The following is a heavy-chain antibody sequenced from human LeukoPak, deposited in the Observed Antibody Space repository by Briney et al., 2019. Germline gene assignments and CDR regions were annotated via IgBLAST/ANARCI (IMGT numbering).Heavy chain of an antibody. CDR2: IYYSGTT. CDR1: GGSISGSSYY. J-gene: IGHJ4*02. CDR3: ARQLPPLRMTAYDY. D-gene: IGHD1-14*01. Sequence: PSETLSLTCTVSGGSISGSSYYWGWIRQPPGKGLEWIGRIYYSGTTYYSPSLKSRVTISVDTSKNQFSLNLSSVTAADTAVYYCARQLPPLRMTAYDYWGQGTLVTVSS. V-gene: IGHV4-39*01.